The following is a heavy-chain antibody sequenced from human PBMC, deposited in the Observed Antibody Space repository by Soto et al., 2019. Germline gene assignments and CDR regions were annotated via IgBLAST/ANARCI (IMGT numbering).Heavy chain of an antibody. CDR1: GFTFSSYA. D-gene: IGHD6-19*01. J-gene: IGHJ4*02. V-gene: IGHV3-23*01. CDR2: ISGSGGST. CDR3: AKPDSSGWYNFDY. Sequence: EVPLLESGGGLVQPGGSLRLSCAASGFTFSSYAMSWVRQAPGKGLEWVSAISGSGGSTYYADSVKGRFTISRDNSKNTLYLQMNSLRVEDTAVYYCAKPDSSGWYNFDYWGQGTVVTVSS.